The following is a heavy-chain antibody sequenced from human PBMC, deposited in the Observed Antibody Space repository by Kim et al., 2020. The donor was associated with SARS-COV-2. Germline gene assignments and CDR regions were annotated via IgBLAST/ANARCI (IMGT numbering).Heavy chain of an antibody. Sequence: GGSLRLSCAASGFTFSSYGMHWVRQAPGKGLEWVAVISYDGSNKYYADSVKGRFTISRDNSKNTLYLQMNSLRAEDTAVYYCAKDIPVYCSSTSCYPDYWGQGTLVTVSS. CDR3: AKDIPVYCSSTSCYPDY. J-gene: IGHJ4*02. CDR2: ISYDGSNK. CDR1: GFTFSSYG. V-gene: IGHV3-30*18. D-gene: IGHD2-2*01.